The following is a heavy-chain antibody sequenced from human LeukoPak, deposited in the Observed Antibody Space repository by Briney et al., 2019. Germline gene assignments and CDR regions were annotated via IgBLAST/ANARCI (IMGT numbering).Heavy chain of an antibody. D-gene: IGHD3-16*01. CDR2: IYPGDSHT. J-gene: IGHJ4*02. V-gene: IGHV5-51*01. CDR1: GYTFTSYW. Sequence: GESLKISCKGSGYTFTSYWIGWVRQMPGKGLEWMGIIYPGDSHTRYSPSFQGQVTISADKSISTAYLQWSSLKASDTGIYYCARLWDSCFEYWGQGTLVTVSS. CDR3: ARLWDSCFEY.